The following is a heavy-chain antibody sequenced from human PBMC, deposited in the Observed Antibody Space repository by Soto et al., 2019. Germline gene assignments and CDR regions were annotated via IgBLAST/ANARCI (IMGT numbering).Heavy chain of an antibody. V-gene: IGHV3-33*01. CDR3: ARDHYGDTYYYYYGMDV. Sequence: QVQLVESGGGVVQPGRSLRLSCAASGFTFSSYGMHWVRQAPGKGLEWVAVIWYDGSNKYYADSVKGRFTISRDNSKNTLYLQMSSLTAEDTAVYYCARDHYGDTYYYYYGMDVWGQGTTVTVSS. CDR1: GFTFSSYG. D-gene: IGHD4-17*01. J-gene: IGHJ6*02. CDR2: IWYDGSNK.